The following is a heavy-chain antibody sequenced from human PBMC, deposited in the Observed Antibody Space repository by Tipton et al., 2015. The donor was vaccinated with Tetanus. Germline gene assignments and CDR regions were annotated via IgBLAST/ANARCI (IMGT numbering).Heavy chain of an antibody. D-gene: IGHD6-13*01. V-gene: IGHV3-23*01. J-gene: IGHJ4*02. CDR3: ANCVYRSSWFPY. Sequence: SLRISCAACGFTLSTYAMSWVRQAPGKGLEWVSGISGTGGTTWYADSVKGRFTISRDNSKITLYLQMNSLRADDTAVYYGANCVYRSSWFPYWGQGTLVTVSS. CDR1: GFTLSTYA. CDR2: ISGTGGTT.